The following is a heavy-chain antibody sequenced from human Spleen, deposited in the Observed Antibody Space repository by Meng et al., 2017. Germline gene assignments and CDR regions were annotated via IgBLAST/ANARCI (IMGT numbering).Heavy chain of an antibody. CDR1: GYNFPDYY. D-gene: IGHD6-13*01. J-gene: IGHJ4*02. CDR3: ARDEDISAAGKLFGDY. Sequence: VRLGQSGAEVKKPGASVKVSCKPSGYNFPDYYIHWVRQAPGQGLEWMGRIDPKNGDTHYAQKFQGRVTMTGDTSISTAYMDLSGLRSDDTAVYYCARDEDISAAGKLFGDYWGQGTLVTVSS. CDR2: IDPKNGDT. V-gene: IGHV1-2*06.